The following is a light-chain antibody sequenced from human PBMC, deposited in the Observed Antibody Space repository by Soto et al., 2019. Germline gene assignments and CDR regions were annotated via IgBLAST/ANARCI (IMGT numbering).Light chain of an antibody. CDR2: GNS. CDR1: SSNTGAGYD. CDR3: QSYDSSLSADV. Sequence: QPVLTQPPSVSGAPGQRVTISCTGSSSNTGAGYDVHWYQQLPGTAPKLLIYGNSNRPSGVPDRFSGSKSGTSASLAITGLQAEDEADYYRQSYDSSLSADVFGTGTKLTVL. V-gene: IGLV1-40*01. J-gene: IGLJ1*01.